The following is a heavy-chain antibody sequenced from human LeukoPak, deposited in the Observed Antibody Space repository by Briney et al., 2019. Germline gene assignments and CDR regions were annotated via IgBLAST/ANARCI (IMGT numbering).Heavy chain of an antibody. CDR1: GYTFTSYD. CDR2: MNPNSGNT. CDR3: ARDVGTSGWHTFDY. V-gene: IGHV1-8*01. Sequence: ASVKVSCKASGYTFTSYDINWVRQATGQGLEWMGWMNPNSGNTGYAQKFQGRVTMTRDTSISTAYMELSRLRSDDTAVYYCARDVGTSGWHTFDYWGQGTLVTVSS. D-gene: IGHD6-19*01. J-gene: IGHJ4*02.